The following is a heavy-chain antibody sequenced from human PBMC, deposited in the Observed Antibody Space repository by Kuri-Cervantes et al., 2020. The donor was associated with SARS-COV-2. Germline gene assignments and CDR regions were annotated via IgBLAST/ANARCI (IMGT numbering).Heavy chain of an antibody. CDR3: AKDGYSYGRAYYYYYMDV. J-gene: IGHJ6*03. CDR1: GFTCDDYA. Sequence: GGSVRLCCAASGFTCDDYAMHWVRQAPGKGLEWVSLISWDGGSTYYADSVKGRFTISRDNSKNSLYLQMNSLRAEDTALYYCAKDGYSYGRAYYYYYMDVWGKGTTVTVSS. CDR2: ISWDGGST. V-gene: IGHV3-43D*03. D-gene: IGHD5-18*01.